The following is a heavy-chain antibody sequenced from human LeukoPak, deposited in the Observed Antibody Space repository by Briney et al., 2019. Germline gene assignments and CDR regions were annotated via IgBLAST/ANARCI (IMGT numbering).Heavy chain of an antibody. Sequence: PGGALRLSCAASGFTFSDYYMNWIRQAPGKGLEWVSYISTSGSTISYADSVKGRFTVSRDNARNSLYLQMNSLRAEATACNSCARSILPDAYAIDYWGQGALATVSS. CDR1: GFTFSDYY. CDR2: ISTSGSTI. D-gene: IGHD2-15*01. CDR3: ARSILPDAYAIDY. J-gene: IGHJ4*02. V-gene: IGHV3-11*01.